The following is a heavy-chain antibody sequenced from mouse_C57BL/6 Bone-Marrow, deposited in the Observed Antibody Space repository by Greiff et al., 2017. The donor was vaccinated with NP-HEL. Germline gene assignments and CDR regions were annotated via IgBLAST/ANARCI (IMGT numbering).Heavy chain of an antibody. CDR1: GFTFSSYG. CDR3: ERHQFPFYYYGSSPWFAY. Sequence: EVQLVESGGDLVKPGGSLKLSCAASGFTFSSYGMSWVRQTPDKRLEWVATISSGGSYTYYPDSVKGRFTISRDNAKNTLYLQMSSLKSEDTAMYYCERHQFPFYYYGSSPWFAYWGQGTLVTVSA. V-gene: IGHV5-6*01. J-gene: IGHJ3*01. CDR2: ISSGGSYT. D-gene: IGHD1-1*01.